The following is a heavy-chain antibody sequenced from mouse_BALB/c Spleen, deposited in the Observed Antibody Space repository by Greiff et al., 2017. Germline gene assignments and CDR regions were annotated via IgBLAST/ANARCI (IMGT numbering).Heavy chain of an antibody. V-gene: IGHV2-2*02. CDR2: IWSGGST. CDR3: ARVPDYGSSSLAY. CDR1: GFSLTSYG. D-gene: IGHD1-1*01. J-gene: IGHJ3*01. Sequence: VQRVESGPGLVQPSQCLSITCTVSGFSLTSYGVHWVRQSPGKGLEWLGVIWSGGSTDYNAAFISRLSISKDNSKSQVFFKMNSLQANDTAIYYCARVPDYGSSSLAYWGQGTLVTVSA.